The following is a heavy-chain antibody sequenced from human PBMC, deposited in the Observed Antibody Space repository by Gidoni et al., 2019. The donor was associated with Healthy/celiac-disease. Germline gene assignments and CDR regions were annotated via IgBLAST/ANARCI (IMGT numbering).Heavy chain of an antibody. J-gene: IGHJ3*02. Sequence: EVQLVESGGGLVQPGGSLRLSCAASGFTVSSNYMSWVRQAPGKGLEWVSVIDSGGSTYYADSVKGRFTISRDNSKNTLYLQMNSLRAEDTAVYYCARDPYSLDAFDIWGQGTMVTVSS. CDR3: ARDPYSLDAFDI. D-gene: IGHD6-13*01. CDR2: IDSGGST. CDR1: GFTVSSNY. V-gene: IGHV3-66*01.